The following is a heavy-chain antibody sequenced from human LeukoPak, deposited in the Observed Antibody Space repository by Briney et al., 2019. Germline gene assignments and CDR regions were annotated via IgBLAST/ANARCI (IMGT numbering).Heavy chain of an antibody. J-gene: IGHJ4*02. D-gene: IGHD3-10*01. CDR3: AKDSVPYYYGSGSYPDY. V-gene: IGHV3-23*01. CDR1: GFTFNNYA. Sequence: GSLRLSCAASGFTFNNYAMSWVRQAPGKGLEWVSGISGSGGSTYYADSVKGRSTISRDNSKNTLYLQMNSLTAEDTAVYYCAKDSVPYYYGSGSYPDYWGQGTLVTVSS. CDR2: ISGSGGST.